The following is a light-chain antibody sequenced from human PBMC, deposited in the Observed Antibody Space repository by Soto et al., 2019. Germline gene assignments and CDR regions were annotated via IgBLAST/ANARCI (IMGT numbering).Light chain of an antibody. V-gene: IGKV4-1*01. CDR3: HQYFSPPLT. CDR1: QSVLYSSNNKNY. J-gene: IGKJ4*01. Sequence: DIVMTQSPDSLIVSLGERATINCKSSQSVLYSSNNKNYLAWYQQKPGQPPKLLIYWASTRQSGVPDRFSGSGSGTDFTLTISSLHAEDVAVYYCHQYFSPPLTFGGGTKVEIK. CDR2: WAS.